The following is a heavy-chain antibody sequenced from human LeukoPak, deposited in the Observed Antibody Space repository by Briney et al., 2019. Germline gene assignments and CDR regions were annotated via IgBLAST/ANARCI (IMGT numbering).Heavy chain of an antibody. J-gene: IGHJ4*02. CDR3: ATDRYSSGWYDYFDY. D-gene: IGHD6-19*01. CDR2: IKQDGSEQ. CDR1: GFTFSSYW. Sequence: GGSLRLSCAASGFTFSSYWMSWVRQAPGKGLEWVANIKQDGSEQYYVDSVKGRFTTSRDNAKNSLYLQMNSLRAEDTALYYCATDRYSSGWYDYFDYWGQGTLVTDSS. V-gene: IGHV3-7*01.